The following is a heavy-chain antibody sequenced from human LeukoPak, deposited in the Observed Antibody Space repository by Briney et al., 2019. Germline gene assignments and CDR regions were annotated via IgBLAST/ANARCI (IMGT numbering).Heavy chain of an antibody. CDR3: ARVYYAFDY. D-gene: IGHD1-26*01. CDR1: GYTFTQYY. Sequence: ASVKVSCKTSGYTFTQYYLHWVRQAPGQGLEWMGWINPDSGDTHYAQRFMGRVTMTRDTSISAAYLELSRLRSDDTAVYYCARVYYAFDYWGQGTLLTVSS. V-gene: IGHV1-2*02. J-gene: IGHJ4*02. CDR2: INPDSGDT.